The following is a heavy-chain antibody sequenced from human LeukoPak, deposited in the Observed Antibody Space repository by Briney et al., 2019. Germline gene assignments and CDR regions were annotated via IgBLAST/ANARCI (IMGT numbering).Heavy chain of an antibody. CDR2: IYYSGST. CDR1: GGSISSSSYY. J-gene: IGHJ4*02. V-gene: IGHV4-39*01. D-gene: IGHD3-3*01. Sequence: PSETLSLTCTVSGGSISSSSYYWGWIRQPPGKGLEWIGSIYYSGSTYYNPSLKSRVTISVDTSKNQFSLKLSSVTAADTAVYYCARGRITIPSAVFDYWGQGTLVTVSS. CDR3: ARGRITIPSAVFDY.